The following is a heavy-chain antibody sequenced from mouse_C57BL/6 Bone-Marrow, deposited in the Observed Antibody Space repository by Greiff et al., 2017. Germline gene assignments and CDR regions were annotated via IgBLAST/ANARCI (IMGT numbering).Heavy chain of an antibody. D-gene: IGHD1-1*01. J-gene: IGHJ2*01. Sequence: EVMLVESGGDLVKPGGSLKLSCAASGFTFSSYGMSWVRQTPDKRLEWVATISSGGSYTSYPDSVKGRFTISRDNAKNTLYLQMSSLKSEDTAMYYCARHYYGSRYYFDYWGQGTTLTVSS. CDR2: ISSGGSYT. V-gene: IGHV5-6*01. CDR3: ARHYYGSRYYFDY. CDR1: GFTFSSYG.